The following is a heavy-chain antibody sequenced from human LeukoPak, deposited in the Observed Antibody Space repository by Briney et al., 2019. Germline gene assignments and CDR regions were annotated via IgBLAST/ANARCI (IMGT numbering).Heavy chain of an antibody. V-gene: IGHV3-23*01. Sequence: GGSLRLSCAASGFTFSSYAMSWVRQAPGKGLEWVSAISGSGGSTYYADSVKGRFTISRDNFKNTLYLQMNSLRAEDTAVYYCAPSLEAYLFDYWGQGTLVTVSS. CDR1: GFTFSSYA. J-gene: IGHJ4*02. CDR2: ISGSGGST. D-gene: IGHD1-1*01. CDR3: APSLEAYLFDY.